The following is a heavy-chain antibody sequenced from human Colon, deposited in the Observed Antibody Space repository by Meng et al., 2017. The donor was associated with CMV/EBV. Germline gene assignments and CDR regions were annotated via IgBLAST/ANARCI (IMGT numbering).Heavy chain of an antibody. CDR1: GVSPGTITVS. J-gene: IGHJ4*02. Sequence: QIPCKGVWRPLVKPPLPVSLTCFFAGVSPGTITVSVGWSRPPPGNGLELLALIHGDYTIEYNPSLSNTLTVTRDTSKNQVCLSLSNVDPVDTGTYSSVHIHRSSTGEVHWGQGTLVTVSS. V-gene: IGHV2-5*02. CDR3: VHIHRSSTGEVH. D-gene: IGHD1-14*01. CDR2: IHGDYTI.